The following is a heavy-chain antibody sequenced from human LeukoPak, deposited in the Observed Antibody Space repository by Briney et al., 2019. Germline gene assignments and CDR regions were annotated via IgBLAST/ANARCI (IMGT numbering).Heavy chain of an antibody. J-gene: IGHJ6*03. CDR1: GYTFTGYY. V-gene: IGHV1-2*02. CDR2: INPNSGGT. Sequence: ASVKVSCKASGYTFTGYYMHWVRQAPGQGLEWMGWINPNSGGTNYAQKFQGRVTMTRNTSISTAYMELSSLRSEDTAVYYCARGPDSSGWYYYYYYMDVWGRGTTVTVSS. CDR3: ARGPDSSGWYYYYYYMDV. D-gene: IGHD6-19*01.